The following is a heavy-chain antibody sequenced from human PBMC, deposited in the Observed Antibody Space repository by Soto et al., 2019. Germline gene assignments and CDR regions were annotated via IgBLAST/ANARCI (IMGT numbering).Heavy chain of an antibody. CDR2: IIPIFGTA. V-gene: IGHV1-69*06. CDR3: ARDMRDCSSTSCAAYYYYYGMDG. D-gene: IGHD2-2*01. CDR1: GGTFSSYA. Sequence: SVKVSRKASGGTFSSYAISWVRQAPGQGLEWMGGIIPIFGTANYAQKFQGRVTITADKSTSTAYMELSSLRSEDTAVYYCARDMRDCSSTSCAAYYYYYGMDGWGQGATVTVYS. J-gene: IGHJ6*02.